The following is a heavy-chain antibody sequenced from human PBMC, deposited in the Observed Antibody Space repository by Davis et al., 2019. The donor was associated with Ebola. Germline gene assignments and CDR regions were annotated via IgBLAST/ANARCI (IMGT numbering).Heavy chain of an antibody. V-gene: IGHV3-33*03. D-gene: IGHD6-19*01. CDR3: AKDTSNVWFDV. CDR2: IWYDGSVK. CDR1: GFTFSTSP. J-gene: IGHJ3*01. Sequence: PGGSLRLSCAGSGFTFSTSPMHWVRQAPGKGLEWVGLIWYDGSVKYYGDSVRGRFTISRDNAKNSLYLQMNSLRVEDTAIYYCAKDTSNVWFDVWGQGTMVTVSS.